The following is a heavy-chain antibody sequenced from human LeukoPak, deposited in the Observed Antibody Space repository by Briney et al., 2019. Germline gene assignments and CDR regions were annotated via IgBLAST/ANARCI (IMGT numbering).Heavy chain of an antibody. D-gene: IGHD5-24*01. CDR2: IYHSGST. V-gene: IGHV4-38-2*02. CDR1: GYSISSGYY. Sequence: PSETLSLTCTVSGYSISSGYYWGWIRQPPGKGLEWIGSIYHSGSTYYNPSLKSRVTISVDTSKNQFSLKLSSVTAADTAVYYCASGTATPIFDPWGQGTLVTVSS. J-gene: IGHJ5*02. CDR3: ASGTATPIFDP.